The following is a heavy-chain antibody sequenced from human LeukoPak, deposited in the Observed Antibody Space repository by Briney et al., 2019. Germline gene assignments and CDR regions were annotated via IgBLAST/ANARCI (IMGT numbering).Heavy chain of an antibody. D-gene: IGHD6-19*01. CDR3: ARGDSSGWFFDY. CDR1: GFSVSSNY. CDR2: IYTGGST. Sequence: GGSLRLSCAASGFSVSSNYMSWVRQAPGKGLEWVSIIYTGGSTYYADSVKGRFTISRDNSRNTLYLQMNSLRAEDTAVYYCARGDSSGWFFDYWGQGTLVTVSS. J-gene: IGHJ4*02. V-gene: IGHV3-53*01.